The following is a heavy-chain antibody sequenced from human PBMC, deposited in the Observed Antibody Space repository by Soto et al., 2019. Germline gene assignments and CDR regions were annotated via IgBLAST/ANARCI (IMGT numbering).Heavy chain of an antibody. CDR2: IYYSGST. J-gene: IGHJ4*02. Sequence: TSETLSLTCTVSGGSVSSGDFYWSWIRQPPGKGLEWIGNIYYSGSTNYNPSLKSRATISVDTSKNQFSLKVSSVTAADTALYYCGKVLVGATGHTDSDSWGPGTLVTVSS. CDR1: GGSVSSGDFY. V-gene: IGHV4-61*08. CDR3: GKVLVGATGHTDSDS. D-gene: IGHD2-15*01.